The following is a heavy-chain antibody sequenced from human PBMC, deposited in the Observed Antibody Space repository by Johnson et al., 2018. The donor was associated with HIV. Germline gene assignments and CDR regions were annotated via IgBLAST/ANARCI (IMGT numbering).Heavy chain of an antibody. CDR2: IRYDGSNK. V-gene: IGHV3-30*02. J-gene: IGHJ3*02. CDR1: GFTFSSYA. Sequence: QVQLVESGGGVVQPGRSLRLSCAASGFTFSSYAMHWVRQAPGKGLEWVAFIRYDGSNKYYADSVKGRFTIPRDNSKNTRYLQMNSLRAEDTAVYYGAKDPTEDSSGYYGDAFDIWGQGTMVTVSS. CDR3: AKDPTEDSSGYYGDAFDI. D-gene: IGHD3-22*01.